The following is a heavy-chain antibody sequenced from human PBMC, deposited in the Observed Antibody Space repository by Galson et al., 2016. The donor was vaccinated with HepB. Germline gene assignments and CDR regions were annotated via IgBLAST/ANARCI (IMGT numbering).Heavy chain of an antibody. CDR3: ARDGHKWDFDY. CDR1: GYRFTTFY. Sequence: SVKVSCKASGYRFTTFYVHWVRQAPGQGLEWIGRIMPEDGYTIYAQKFQGRVTITRDTSTSTVYMDLRSLMSADPGVYYCARDGHKWDFDYWGQGSLVTVSS. CDR2: IMPEDGYT. V-gene: IGHV1-46*01. D-gene: IGHD1-26*01. J-gene: IGHJ4*02.